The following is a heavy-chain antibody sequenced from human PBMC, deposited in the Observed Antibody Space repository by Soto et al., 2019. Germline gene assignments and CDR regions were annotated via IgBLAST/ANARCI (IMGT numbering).Heavy chain of an antibody. CDR3: ARVNSVVTDDAFDI. D-gene: IGHD2-15*01. J-gene: IGHJ3*02. CDR2: IYHSGST. V-gene: IGHV4-30-2*01. Sequence: SETLSLTCAVSGGSISSGGYSRCWIRQPPGKGLEWIGYIYHSGSTYYNPSLKCRVTISVDRSKNQFSLKLSSVTAADTAVYYCARVNSVVTDDAFDIWGQGTMVT. CDR1: GGSISSGGYS.